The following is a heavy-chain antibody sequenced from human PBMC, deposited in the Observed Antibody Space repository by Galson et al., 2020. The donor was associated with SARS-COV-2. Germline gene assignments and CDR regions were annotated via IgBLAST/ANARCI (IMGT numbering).Heavy chain of an antibody. CDR2: IDWDDDK. CDR3: ARNVDTAMGFDC. D-gene: IGHD5-18*01. J-gene: IGHJ4*02. V-gene: IGHV2-70*01. Sequence: WIRKPPGQALKWLPLIDWDDDKYYSTSLKTRLTIYKDTSKTQVVLTMTNMDPVDTATCYCARNVDTAMGFDCWGQGT.